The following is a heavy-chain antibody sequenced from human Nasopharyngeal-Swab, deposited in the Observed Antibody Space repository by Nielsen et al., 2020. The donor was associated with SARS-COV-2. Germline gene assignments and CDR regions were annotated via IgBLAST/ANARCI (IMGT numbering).Heavy chain of an antibody. J-gene: IGHJ6*02. CDR2: IYYSGST. V-gene: IGHV4-59*13. CDR3: ARSEQQLVLDYYYYGMDV. Sequence: ESLKISCTVSGGSISSYYWSWIRQPPGKGLEWIGYIYYSGSTNYNPSLKSRVTISVDTSKNQFSLKLSSVTAADTAVYYCARSEQQLVLDYYYYGMDVWGQGTTVTVSS. CDR1: GGSISSYY. D-gene: IGHD6-13*01.